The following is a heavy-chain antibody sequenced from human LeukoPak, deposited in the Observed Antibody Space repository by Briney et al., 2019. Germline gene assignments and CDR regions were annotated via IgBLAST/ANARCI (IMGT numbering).Heavy chain of an antibody. CDR3: ARVIRAAPGKGYFDY. D-gene: IGHD6-13*01. CDR2: ISGSGGST. J-gene: IGHJ4*02. V-gene: IGHV3-23*01. Sequence: GGSLRLSCAPSGFIFSTKALSWVRQAPGKGLEWASLISGSGGSTYDADSVKGRFTISRDSSKNTLYLQMNSLRAEDTAIYYCARVIRAAPGKGYFDYWGQGTLVTVSS. CDR1: GFIFSTKA.